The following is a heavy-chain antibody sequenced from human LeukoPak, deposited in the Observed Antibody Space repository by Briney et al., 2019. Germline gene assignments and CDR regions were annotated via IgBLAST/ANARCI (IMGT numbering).Heavy chain of an antibody. V-gene: IGHV4-34*01. CDR2: INHSGST. Sequence: SETLSLTCAVYRGSFSGYYWSWIRQPPGKGLEWIGQINHSGSTNYNPSLKSRVTISVDTSKNQFSLKLSSVTAADTAVYYCARAGGRYFDYWGQGTLVTVSS. D-gene: IGHD3-16*01. J-gene: IGHJ4*02. CDR1: RGSFSGYY. CDR3: ARAGGRYFDY.